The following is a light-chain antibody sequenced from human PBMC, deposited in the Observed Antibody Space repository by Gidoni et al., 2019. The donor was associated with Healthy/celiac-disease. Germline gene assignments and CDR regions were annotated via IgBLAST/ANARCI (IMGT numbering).Light chain of an antibody. CDR2: GAS. CDR1: QSVSSSY. Sequence: EIVLTQSPGTLSLSPGERATLSCTASQSVSSSYLAWYQQKPGQPPRLLIYGASSRATGIPDRFSGSGSGTDFTLTISRLEPEDFAVYYCQQYGSSLLTFGGGTKVEIK. CDR3: QQYGSSLLT. J-gene: IGKJ4*01. V-gene: IGKV3-20*01.